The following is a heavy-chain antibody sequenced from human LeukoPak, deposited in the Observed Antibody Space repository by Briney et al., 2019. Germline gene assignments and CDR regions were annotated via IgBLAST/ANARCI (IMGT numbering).Heavy chain of an antibody. D-gene: IGHD3-3*01. CDR2: IYTNEST. V-gene: IGHV4-4*07. CDR3: ARGVRRGITIFGVVGGWFDP. J-gene: IGHJ5*02. CDR1: GGSISSDY. Sequence: SETLSLTCIVSGGSISSDYWSWFRQPAAKELEGIGRIYTNESTNYNPSLKSRVTMSVDSPKNQLSLKMISVTDADTAVYYCARGVRRGITIFGVVGGWFDPWGQGTLVTVSS.